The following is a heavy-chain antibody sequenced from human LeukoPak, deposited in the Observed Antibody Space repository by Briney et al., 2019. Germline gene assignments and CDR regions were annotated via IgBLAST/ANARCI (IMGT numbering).Heavy chain of an antibody. J-gene: IGHJ4*02. Sequence: GASVKVSCKASGYTFTAYYMHWVRQAPGQGLEWMGWINPNSGGTNYAQTFQGRVTMTRDTSISTVYMELSRRRSDDTAVYYCARDFPSSGWYHPFAYWGQGSLVTVSS. CDR3: ARDFPSSGWYHPFAY. D-gene: IGHD6-19*01. V-gene: IGHV1-2*02. CDR2: INPNSGGT. CDR1: GYTFTAYY.